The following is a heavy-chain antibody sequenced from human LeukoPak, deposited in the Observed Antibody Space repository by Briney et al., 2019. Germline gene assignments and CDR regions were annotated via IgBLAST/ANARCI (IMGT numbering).Heavy chain of an antibody. J-gene: IGHJ4*02. CDR1: GGSISSYY. D-gene: IGHD5-12*01. CDR2: IYYSGST. V-gene: IGHV4-59*01. Sequence: SETLSLTCTVSGGSISSYYWSWIRQPPGKGLEWIGYIYYSGSTDYNPSLKSRVTISVDTSKNQFSLKLNSVTAADTAVYYCAREVVATGYYFDYWGQGTLVTVSS. CDR3: AREVVATGYYFDY.